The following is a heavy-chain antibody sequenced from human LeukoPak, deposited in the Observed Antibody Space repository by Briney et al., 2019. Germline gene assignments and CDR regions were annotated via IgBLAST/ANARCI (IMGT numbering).Heavy chain of an antibody. CDR1: EFTFSSYG. V-gene: IGHV3-23*01. Sequence: GGTLRLSCAASEFTFSSYGMSWVRQAPGKGLEWVSAISGSGGSTYYADSVKGRFTISRDNSKNTLYLQMNSLKAEDTALYFCAKGKPRGDYYGSGIYFYFDYWGQGALVTVSS. CDR2: ISGSGGST. J-gene: IGHJ4*02. D-gene: IGHD3-10*01. CDR3: AKGKPRGDYYGSGIYFYFDY.